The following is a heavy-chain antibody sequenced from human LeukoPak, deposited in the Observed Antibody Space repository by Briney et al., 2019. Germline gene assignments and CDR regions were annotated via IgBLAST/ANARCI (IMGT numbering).Heavy chain of an antibody. CDR1: GGTFISYA. CDR3: ARTQSEWPQDYYYYMDV. Sequence: SVKVSCKASGGTFISYAISWVRQAPGQGREWMGGIIPIFGTANYAQKFQGRVTIPTDESTSTAYMELSSLRSEDTAVYYCARTQSEWPQDYYYYMDVWGKGTTVTVSS. CDR2: IIPIFGTA. J-gene: IGHJ6*03. V-gene: IGHV1-69*05. D-gene: IGHD3-3*01.